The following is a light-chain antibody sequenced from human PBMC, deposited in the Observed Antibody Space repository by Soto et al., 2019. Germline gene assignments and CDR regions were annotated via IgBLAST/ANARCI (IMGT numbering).Light chain of an antibody. J-gene: IGLJ1*01. V-gene: IGLV1-51*01. CDR2: DNT. CDR1: SSNIGNYY. Sequence: QSVLTQPPSVSAAPGQKISISRSGCSSNIGNYYVSWYHQLPGTAPKLLIYDNTKRPSGIPDRFSGSKSGTSATLAITGLQTGDEGHYSCGAWDSSLNVYLFGGGTKVTVL. CDR3: GAWDSSLNVYL.